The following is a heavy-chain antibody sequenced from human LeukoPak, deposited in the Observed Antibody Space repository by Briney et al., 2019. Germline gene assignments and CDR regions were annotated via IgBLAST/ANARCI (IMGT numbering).Heavy chain of an antibody. Sequence: PSETLSLTCTVSGGSISSGDYYWSWIRQPPGKGLEWIGYIYYSGSTYYNPSLKSRVTISVDTSKNQFSLKLSSVTAADTAVYYCARLMVLEPRDSSGYYDHDAFDIWGQGTMVTVSS. V-gene: IGHV4-30-4*08. CDR2: IYYSGST. D-gene: IGHD3-22*01. CDR3: ARLMVLEPRDSSGYYDHDAFDI. J-gene: IGHJ3*02. CDR1: GGSISSGDYY.